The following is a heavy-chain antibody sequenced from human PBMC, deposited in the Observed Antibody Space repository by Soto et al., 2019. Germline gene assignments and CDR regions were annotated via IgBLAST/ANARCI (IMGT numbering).Heavy chain of an antibody. CDR3: ARDSQGVNYYDSSGYYQHYFDY. CDR2: IIPIFGTA. CDR1: GGTFSSYA. V-gene: IGHV1-69*13. D-gene: IGHD3-22*01. Sequence: SVKVSCKASGGTFSSYAISWVRQAPGQGLEWMGGIIPIFGTANYAQKFQGRVTITADESTSTAYMELSSLRSEDTAVYYCARDSQGVNYYDSSGYYQHYFDYWGQGTLVTVSS. J-gene: IGHJ4*02.